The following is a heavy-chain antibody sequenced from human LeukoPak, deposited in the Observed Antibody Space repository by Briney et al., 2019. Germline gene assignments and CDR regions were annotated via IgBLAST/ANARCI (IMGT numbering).Heavy chain of an antibody. CDR3: ARANPPRRTAGAGDK. CDR1: GFTFSDCD. Sequence: PGGSLRLSCTASGFTFSDCDMSWVRQAPGKGLEWVSSISYRSSPIYYADSVKGRFTISRDNAKNSLYLQMDILRAGDTAVYYGARANPPRRTAGAGDKWGQGTLVTVSS. D-gene: IGHD6-13*01. V-gene: IGHV3-21*01. J-gene: IGHJ4*02. CDR2: ISYRSSPI.